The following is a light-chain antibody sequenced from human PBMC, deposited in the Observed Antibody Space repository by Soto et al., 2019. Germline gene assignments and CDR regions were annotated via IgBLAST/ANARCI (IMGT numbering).Light chain of an antibody. CDR1: QGIGNS. J-gene: IGKJ5*01. CDR2: SAS. CDR3: QKYNSVPAT. V-gene: IGKV1-27*01. Sequence: DIQMTQSPSSLSASVGDRVTITCRASQGIGNSLAWYQQKPGTVPKLLIYSASTLHSGVPSRFSGSGSGTDFTLTISSLQPEDVATYYCQKYNSVPATFGQGTRLEIK.